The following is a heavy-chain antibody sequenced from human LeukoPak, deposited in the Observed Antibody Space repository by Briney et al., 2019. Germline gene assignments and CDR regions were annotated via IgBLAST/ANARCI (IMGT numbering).Heavy chain of an antibody. J-gene: IGHJ5*02. CDR2: IYTSGST. CDR1: GGSISSGSYY. CDR3: ARDPTPNPIYWFDP. Sequence: PSETLSLTCTVSGGSISSGSYYWSWIRQPAGKGLEWIGRIYTSGSTNYNPSLKSRVTISVDTSKNQFSLKLSSATAADTAVYYCARDPTPNPIYWFDPWGQGTLVTVSS. V-gene: IGHV4-61*02. D-gene: IGHD1-14*01.